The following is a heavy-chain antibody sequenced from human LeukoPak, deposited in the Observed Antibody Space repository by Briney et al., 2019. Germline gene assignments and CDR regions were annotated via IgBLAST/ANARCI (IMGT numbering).Heavy chain of an antibody. CDR2: ISGSGGST. CDR3: AKDTPYYYDSSGYPIDY. CDR1: GFTFSSYA. J-gene: IGHJ4*02. Sequence: PGVSLRLSCAASGFTFSSYAMSWVRQAPGKGLEWVSAISGSGGSTYYADSVKGRFTISRDNSKNTLYLQMNSLRAEDTAVYYCAKDTPYYYDSSGYPIDYWGQGTLVTVSS. V-gene: IGHV3-23*01. D-gene: IGHD3-22*01.